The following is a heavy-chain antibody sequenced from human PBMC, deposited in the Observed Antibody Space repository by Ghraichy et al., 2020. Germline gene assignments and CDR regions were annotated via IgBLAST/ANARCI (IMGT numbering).Heavy chain of an antibody. J-gene: IGHJ5*02. CDR3: ARGLPYGGYLTTNWFDP. V-gene: IGHV4-39*01. CDR2: IYYSGST. Sequence: SETLSLTCTVSGGSISSSGYYWGWIRQPPGKGLEWIGSIYYSGSTYYNPSLKSRVTISVDTSKSQFSLKLRSMTAADTAVFYCARGLPYGGYLTTNWFDPWGQGTLVTVSS. D-gene: IGHD5-12*01. CDR1: GGSISSSGYY.